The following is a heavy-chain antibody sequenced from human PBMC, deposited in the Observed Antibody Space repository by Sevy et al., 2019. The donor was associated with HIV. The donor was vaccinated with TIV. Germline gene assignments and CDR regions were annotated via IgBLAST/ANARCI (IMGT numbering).Heavy chain of an antibody. CDR3: ARGPSGAAAGRFDS. CDR2: INKGGNQK. J-gene: IGHJ4*02. D-gene: IGHD6-13*01. Sequence: GGSLRLSCAASGFTFSSYWINWVRQAPGEGLEWIANINKGGNQKNYMDSVKGRFTISRDNAENAVYLQMNSLRIEDTAVYYCARGPSGAAAGRFDSWGQGTLVTVSS. CDR1: GFTFSSYW. V-gene: IGHV3-7*01.